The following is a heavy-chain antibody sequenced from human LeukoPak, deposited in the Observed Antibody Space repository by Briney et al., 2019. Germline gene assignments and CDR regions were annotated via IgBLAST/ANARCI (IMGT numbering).Heavy chain of an antibody. D-gene: IGHD4-11*01. Sequence: SQTLSLTCTVSGGSISSGDYDWSRIRQPPGKGLEWIEYFYYSRSTYDNPSLKSRVTISVDTSTHQFSLKLSSVTATDTAVYYCARDSDYSTYLVWGQGTLVTVSS. CDR3: ARDSDYSTYLV. CDR2: FYYSRST. CDR1: GGSISSGDYD. J-gene: IGHJ4*02. V-gene: IGHV4-30-4*08.